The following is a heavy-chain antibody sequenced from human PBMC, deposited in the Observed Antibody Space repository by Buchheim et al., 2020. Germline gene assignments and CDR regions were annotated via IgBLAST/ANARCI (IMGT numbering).Heavy chain of an antibody. V-gene: IGHV3-23*01. CDR2: ISGSGGST. CDR3: AKDLGITIFGVVIMLSFDY. Sequence: EVQLLESGGGLVQPGGSLRLSCAASGFTFSSYAMSWVRQAPGKGLEWVSAISGSGGSTYYADSVKGRFTISRDNPKTTQDLQMNSLRAEDTAVYYCAKDLGITIFGVVIMLSFDYWGQGTL. J-gene: IGHJ4*02. D-gene: IGHD3-3*01. CDR1: GFTFSSYA.